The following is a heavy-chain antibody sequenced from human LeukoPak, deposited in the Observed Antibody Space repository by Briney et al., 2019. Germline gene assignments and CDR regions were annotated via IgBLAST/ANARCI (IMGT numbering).Heavy chain of an antibody. J-gene: IGHJ3*02. D-gene: IGHD3-10*01. CDR1: GLTFSNYA. Sequence: GGSLRLSCAASGLTFSNYAMTWVRQAPGKGLEWVSVFVGSGGATYYADSVKGRFTISRDNSKNTLYLQMNSLRAEDTAVYYCAKDLRFGEYDAFDIWGRGTMVTVSS. CDR2: FVGSGGAT. CDR3: AKDLRFGEYDAFDI. V-gene: IGHV3-23*01.